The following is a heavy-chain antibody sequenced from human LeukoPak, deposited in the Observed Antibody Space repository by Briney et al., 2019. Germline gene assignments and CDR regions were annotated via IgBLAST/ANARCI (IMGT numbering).Heavy chain of an antibody. CDR3: ARDRAYGTLRPVVPAANHRFDP. J-gene: IGHJ5*02. D-gene: IGHD2-2*01. CDR2: INPNSGGT. V-gene: IGHV1-2*02. CDR1: GYTFTGYY. Sequence: ASVKVSCKASGYTFTGYYMHWVRQAPGQGLEWMGWINPNSGGTNYAQKFQGRVTMTRDTSISTAYMELSRLRSDDTAVYYCARDRAYGTLRPVVPAANHRFDPWGQGTLVTVSS.